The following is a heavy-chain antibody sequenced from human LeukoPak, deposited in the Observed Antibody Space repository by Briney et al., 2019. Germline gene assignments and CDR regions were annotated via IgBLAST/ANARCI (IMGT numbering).Heavy chain of an antibody. J-gene: IGHJ5*01. V-gene: IGHV4-38-2*02. Sequence: SETLSLTCTVSGYSISSGYYWGWIRQPPGKGLEWIGSIYHSGSTYYNPSLKSRVTISVDTSKNQFSLKLSSVTAADTAVYYCARALQGSSWSARFDSRGQGTLVTVSS. D-gene: IGHD6-13*01. CDR1: GYSISSGYY. CDR3: ARALQGSSWSARFDS. CDR2: IYHSGST.